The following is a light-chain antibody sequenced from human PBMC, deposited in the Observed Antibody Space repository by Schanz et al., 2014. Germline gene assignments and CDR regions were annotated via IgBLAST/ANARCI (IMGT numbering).Light chain of an antibody. J-gene: IGLJ2*01. CDR3: CSYAGSNNLV. V-gene: IGLV2-23*02. Sequence: QSALTQPASVSGSPGQSITISCTGTSSDVGSYNLVSWYQQHPGKAPKLIIYEVGKRPSGVSNRFSGSKSGSTASLTISGLQAEDESDYHCCSYAGSNNLVFGGGTKLTVL. CDR1: SSDVGSYNL. CDR2: EVG.